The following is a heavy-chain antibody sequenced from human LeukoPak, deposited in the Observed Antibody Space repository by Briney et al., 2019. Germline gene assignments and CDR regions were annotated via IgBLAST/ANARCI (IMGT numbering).Heavy chain of an antibody. J-gene: IGHJ6*02. D-gene: IGHD2-2*01. CDR1: GFTFSNYA. CDR2: IRGSGGST. Sequence: GESLRISCTASGFTFSNYAMTWVRQAPGKGLEWVSAIRGSGGSTYYADFVKGRFTISRDNSKSTLYLQMNSLRAEDTALYYCARYCTGSSCSAGGNYYGMDVWGQGTTVTVSS. CDR3: ARYCTGSSCSAGGNYYGMDV. V-gene: IGHV3-23*01.